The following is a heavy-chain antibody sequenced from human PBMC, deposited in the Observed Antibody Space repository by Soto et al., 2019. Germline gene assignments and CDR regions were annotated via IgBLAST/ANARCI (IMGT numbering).Heavy chain of an antibody. CDR1: GGSVSSGVFS. V-gene: IGHV4-30-2*01. CDR3: ARGHYYYAMDV. J-gene: IGHJ6*02. Sequence: PSETLSLTCAVSGGSVSSGVFSWNWIRQPPGQGLEWIGYISHGGSPHCTPSLRSRVSISVDRSTNVISLNLTSMTPADTAVYFCARGHYYYAMDVWGQGTTVTVSS. CDR2: ISHGGSP.